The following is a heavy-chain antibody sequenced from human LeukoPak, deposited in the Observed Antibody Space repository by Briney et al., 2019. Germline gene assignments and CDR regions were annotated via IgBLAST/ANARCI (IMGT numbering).Heavy chain of an antibody. V-gene: IGHV4-34*01. CDR2: INHSGST. CDR3: ARVVASTSIDA. D-gene: IGHD2-15*01. Sequence: SETLSLTCAVYGGSFSGYYWSWIRQPPGKGLEWIGEINHSGSTNYNPSLKSRVTISLDTSRNQFSLKVTSVTAADTALYYCARVVASTSIDAWGQGTLVTVST. J-gene: IGHJ5*02. CDR1: GGSFSGYY.